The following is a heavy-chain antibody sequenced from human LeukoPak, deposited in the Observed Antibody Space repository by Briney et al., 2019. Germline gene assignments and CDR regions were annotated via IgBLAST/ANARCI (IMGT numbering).Heavy chain of an antibody. V-gene: IGHV4-39*01. CDR1: GGSISSSSHS. CDR2: IYYTGRT. J-gene: IGHJ5*02. Sequence: SETLSLTCTVSGGSISSSSHSWGWIRQPPGKGGDWTGSIYYTGRTYYNPSLKSRVTISVDTSKNQFSLKLSSVTAADTAVYYCAQSLGSSNWIGNWFDPWGQGTLVTVSS. CDR3: AQSLGSSNWIGNWFDP. D-gene: IGHD6-13*01.